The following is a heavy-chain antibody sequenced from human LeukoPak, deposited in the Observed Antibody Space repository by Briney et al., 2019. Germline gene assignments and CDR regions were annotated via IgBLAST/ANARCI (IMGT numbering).Heavy chain of an antibody. V-gene: IGHV4-34*01. CDR2: INHSGST. J-gene: IGHJ4*02. CDR3: ASTPLRYDFWSGYSMYYFDY. D-gene: IGHD3-3*01. Sequence: PSETLSLTCAVYGGSFSGYYWSWIRQPPGKGLEWIGEINHSGSTNYNPSLKSRVTISVDTSKNQFSLKLSSVTAADTAVYYCASTPLRYDFWSGYSMYYFDYWGQGTLVTVSS. CDR1: GGSFSGYY.